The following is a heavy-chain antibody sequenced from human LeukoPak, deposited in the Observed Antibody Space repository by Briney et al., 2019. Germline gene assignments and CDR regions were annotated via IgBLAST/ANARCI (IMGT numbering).Heavy chain of an antibody. Sequence: SVKVSCKASGGTFSSYAISWVRQAPGQGLEWMGGIIPIFGTANYAQKFQGKATITADESTSTAYMELSSLRSEDTAVYYCAGESYSSSSRGWFDPWGQGTLVTVSS. J-gene: IGHJ5*02. CDR2: IIPIFGTA. CDR1: GGTFSSYA. CDR3: AGESYSSSSRGWFDP. D-gene: IGHD6-6*01. V-gene: IGHV1-69*13.